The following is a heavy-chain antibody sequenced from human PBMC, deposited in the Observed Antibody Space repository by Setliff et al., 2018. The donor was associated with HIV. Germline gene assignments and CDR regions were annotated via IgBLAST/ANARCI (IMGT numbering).Heavy chain of an antibody. V-gene: IGHV1-3*01. CDR3: ASPTAIPH. Sequence: ASVKVSCKASGYSFAGYSLHWVRQAPGQSLEWMGWINVGKGDTEYSRKFQGRVTITRDTSASTAYMELSSLRPEDTAVYYCASPTAIPHWGQGTLVTVS. CDR2: INVGKGDT. CDR1: GYSFAGYS. D-gene: IGHD2-21*02. J-gene: IGHJ4*02.